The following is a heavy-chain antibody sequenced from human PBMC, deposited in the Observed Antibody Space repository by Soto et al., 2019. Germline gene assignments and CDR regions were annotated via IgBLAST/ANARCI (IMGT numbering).Heavy chain of an antibody. Sequence: QAQLVQSGAEVKKPGASVKVSCKASGYTFTIYEISWVRQAPGQKLEWMGWINVGNGNTKYSQKFQGRVTITRDTSARTAYMELSGLTFEDTAVYYCARNYHGLGVWGKGTTVTVSS. V-gene: IGHV1-3*01. D-gene: IGHD3-10*01. CDR3: ARNYHGLGV. J-gene: IGHJ6*04. CDR2: INVGNGNT. CDR1: GYTFTIYE.